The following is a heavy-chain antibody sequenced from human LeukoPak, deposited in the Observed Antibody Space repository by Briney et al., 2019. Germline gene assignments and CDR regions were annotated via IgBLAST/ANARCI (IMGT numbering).Heavy chain of an antibody. D-gene: IGHD3-3*01. Sequence: ASVKVSCKASGGTFSSYAISWVRQAPGQGLEWMGGIIPIFGTANYAQKFQGRVTITTDESTSTAYMELSSLRSEDTAVYYCASNFWSGYYTAAGAYYYYMDVWGKGTTVTDCS. J-gene: IGHJ6*03. V-gene: IGHV1-69*05. CDR3: ASNFWSGYYTAAGAYYYYMDV. CDR2: IIPIFGTA. CDR1: GGTFSSYA.